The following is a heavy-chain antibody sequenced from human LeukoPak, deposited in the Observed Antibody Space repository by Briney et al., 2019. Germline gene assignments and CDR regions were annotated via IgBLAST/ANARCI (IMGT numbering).Heavy chain of an antibody. CDR3: GKANYVNSERGPHDY. D-gene: IGHD1-7*01. V-gene: IGHV3-30*02. CDR2: IRNDGTYK. CDR1: GFAFSTYG. J-gene: IGHJ4*02. Sequence: GGTLRLSCVASGFAFSTYGMHWVRQPPGKGLEWVAFIRNDGTYKCYAPSVKGRSTISRANSNNTLYVQMSSLTTEDTGVYYCGKANYVNSERGPHDYWGQGTLVIVSS.